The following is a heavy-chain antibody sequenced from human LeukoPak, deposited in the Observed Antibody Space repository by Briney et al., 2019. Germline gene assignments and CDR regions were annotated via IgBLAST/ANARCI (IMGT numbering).Heavy chain of an antibody. CDR3: AKDQKEWEPESDAFDI. J-gene: IGHJ3*02. CDR1: GFTFSSYA. D-gene: IGHD1-26*01. V-gene: IGHV3-23*01. CDR2: ISGSGGST. Sequence: PGGSLRLSCAASGFTFSSYAMSWVRQAPGKGLEWASAISGSGGSTYYADSVKGRFTISRDNSKNTLYLQMNSLRAEDTAVYYCAKDQKEWEPESDAFDIWGQGTMVTVSS.